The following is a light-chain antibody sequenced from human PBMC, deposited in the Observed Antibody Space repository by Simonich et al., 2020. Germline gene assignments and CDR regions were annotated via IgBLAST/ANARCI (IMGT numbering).Light chain of an antibody. CDR1: SSDVGRYNL. CDR2: EGS. CDR3: CSYAGSSNWV. V-gene: IGLV2-23*01. Sequence: QSALTQPASVSGSPGQSITISCTGTSSDVGRYNLVSCYQQHPGKAPKLMIYEGSKRPSGVSNRFSGSKSGNTASLTISGLQAEDEADYYCCSYAGSSNWVFGGGTKLTVL. J-gene: IGLJ3*02.